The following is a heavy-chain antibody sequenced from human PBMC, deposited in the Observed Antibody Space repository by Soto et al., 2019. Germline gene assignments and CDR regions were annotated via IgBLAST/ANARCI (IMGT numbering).Heavy chain of an antibody. CDR3: AAHVGSSSEHV. Sequence: GESLKISCKGSGYSFTSYWIGWVRQMPGKGLEWMGIIYPGDSDTRYSPSFQGQVTISADKSISTDYLQWRSLKASDTDMYYCAAHVGSSSEHVWGPGTTVTVSS. V-gene: IGHV5-51*01. CDR1: GYSFTSYW. D-gene: IGHD6-6*01. CDR2: IYPGDSDT. J-gene: IGHJ6*02.